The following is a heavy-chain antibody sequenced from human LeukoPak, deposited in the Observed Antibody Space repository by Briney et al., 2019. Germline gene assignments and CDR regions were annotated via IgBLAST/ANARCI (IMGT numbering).Heavy chain of an antibody. J-gene: IGHJ6*03. Sequence: SETLSLTCTVSGGSISSYYWSWIRQPAGKGLEWIGRIYTSGSTNYNPSLKSRVTISVDTSKNQFSLKLSSVTAADTAVYYCARVIAAADPRYYYYYMDVWGKGTTVTVSS. CDR3: ARVIAAADPRYYYYYMDV. V-gene: IGHV4-4*07. CDR2: IYTSGST. D-gene: IGHD6-13*01. CDR1: GGSISSYY.